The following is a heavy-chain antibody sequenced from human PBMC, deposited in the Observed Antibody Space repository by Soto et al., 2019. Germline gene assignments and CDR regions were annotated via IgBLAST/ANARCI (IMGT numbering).Heavy chain of an antibody. CDR3: ARENNYGDYGVGAFDF. J-gene: IGHJ3*01. V-gene: IGHV3-7*01. CDR1: GFTFSRNW. CDR2: INQDGSEQ. Sequence: GGSLRLSCAASGFTFSRNWLSWVRQAPGKGLEWVANINQDGSEQYYVDSVRGRFTISRDNAKNTLYLRMDSLRAEDTAVYYCARENNYGDYGVGAFDFWGQGMLVTVSS. D-gene: IGHD4-17*01.